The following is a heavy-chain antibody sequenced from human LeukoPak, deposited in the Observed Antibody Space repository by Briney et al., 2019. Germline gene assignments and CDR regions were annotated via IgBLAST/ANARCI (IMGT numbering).Heavy chain of an antibody. V-gene: IGHV4-34*01. CDR2: INHSGST. Sequence: GSLRLSCAASGFTFSSYWMSWVRQPPGKGLEWIGEINHSGSTNYNPSLKSRVSISVDTSKNQFSLKVSSVTAADTALYYCARGLRHLEWSHDAFDIWGQGTTVTVSS. CDR3: ARGLRHLEWSHDAFDI. J-gene: IGHJ3*02. CDR1: GFTFSSYW. D-gene: IGHD3-3*01.